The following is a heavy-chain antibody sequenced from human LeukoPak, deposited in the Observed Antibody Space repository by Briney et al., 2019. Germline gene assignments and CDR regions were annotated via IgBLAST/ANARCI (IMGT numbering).Heavy chain of an antibody. V-gene: IGHV4-39*01. D-gene: IGHD2-15*01. CDR1: GGSISSSSYY. CDR2: IYYSGST. Sequence: SETLSLTCTVSGGSISSSSYYWGWIRQPPGKGLEWIGSIYYSGSTYYNPSLKSRVTISVDTSKNQFSLKLSSVTAADTAVYYCARRVVVAANSADYWGQGTLVTVSS. CDR3: ARRVVVAANSADY. J-gene: IGHJ4*02.